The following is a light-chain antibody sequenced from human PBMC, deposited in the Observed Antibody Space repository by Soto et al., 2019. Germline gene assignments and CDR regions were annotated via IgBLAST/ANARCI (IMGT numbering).Light chain of an antibody. J-gene: IGKJ1*01. CDR3: QERTGWPPWT. CDR1: QSVGSS. CDR2: DAS. Sequence: DILLTQSPATLSLSPGERATLSCRASQSVGSSLAWFQQKPGQAPRLLIYDASNRATGIPARFSGSGSGTDFTLTISSLEPEDFAVYYCQERTGWPPWTFGQGTKVDIK. V-gene: IGKV3-11*01.